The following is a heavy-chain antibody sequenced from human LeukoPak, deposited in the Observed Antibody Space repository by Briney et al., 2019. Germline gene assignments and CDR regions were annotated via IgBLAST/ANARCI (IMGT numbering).Heavy chain of an antibody. CDR2: IIPIFGTA. D-gene: IGHD4-23*01. V-gene: IGHV1-69*01. Sequence: SVKVSCKASGGTFSSYAISWVRQAPGQGLEWMGGIIPIFGTANYAQKFQGRVTITEDESTSTAYMELSSLRSEDTAVYYGARDLLYGGKGASGDYWGQGTLVTVSS. J-gene: IGHJ4*02. CDR1: GGTFSSYA. CDR3: ARDLLYGGKGASGDY.